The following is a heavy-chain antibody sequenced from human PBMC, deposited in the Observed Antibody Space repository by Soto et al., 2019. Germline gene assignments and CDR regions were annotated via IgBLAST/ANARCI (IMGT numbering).Heavy chain of an antibody. J-gene: IGHJ4*02. CDR3: AQRLAVAGDY. CDR2: ISGSGGST. D-gene: IGHD6-19*01. V-gene: IGHV3-23*01. Sequence: GXSLRLSCAASGFTFSSYALSWVRQAPGKGLEWVSAISGSGGSTYYADSVKGRFTISRDNSKNTLYLQMNSLRAEDTAVYYCAQRLAVAGDYWGQGTLVTVSS. CDR1: GFTFSSYA.